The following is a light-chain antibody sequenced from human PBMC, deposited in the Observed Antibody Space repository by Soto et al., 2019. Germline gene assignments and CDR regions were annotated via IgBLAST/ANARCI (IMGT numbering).Light chain of an antibody. CDR3: CSYTRSGTLI. V-gene: IGLV2-14*01. CDR1: SGDIGDYNY. Sequence: QSVLTQPASVSGSPRQSITISSVGTSGDIGDYNYVSWYQQHPGKVPKVIIYDVSNRPSGVSYRFSGTKSGNTASLTVSGLQAEDEADYYCCSYTRSGTLIFGTG. J-gene: IGLJ1*01. CDR2: DVS.